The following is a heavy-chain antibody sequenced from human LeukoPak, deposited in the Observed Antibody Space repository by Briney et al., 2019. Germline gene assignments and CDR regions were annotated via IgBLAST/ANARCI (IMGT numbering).Heavy chain of an antibody. J-gene: IGHJ4*02. D-gene: IGHD2/OR15-2a*01. CDR2: IYYSGST. CDR1: GGSMSSGGYY. Sequence: SETLSLTCTVSGGSMSSGGYYWSWIRQHPGKGLEWIGYIYYSGSTYYNPSLESRVTISVDTSKNQFSLKLSSVTAADTAVYYCVRVEYDGGSTADYWGQGTLVTVSS. CDR3: VRVEYDGGSTADY. V-gene: IGHV4-31*03.